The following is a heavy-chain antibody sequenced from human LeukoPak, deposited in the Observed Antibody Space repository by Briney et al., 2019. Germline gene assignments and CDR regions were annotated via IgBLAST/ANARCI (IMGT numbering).Heavy chain of an antibody. D-gene: IGHD1-26*01. CDR1: GDSFSSSSYF. V-gene: IGHV4-39*01. CDR2: ISSSGNT. J-gene: IGHJ4*02. CDR3: ARHYSGTYYRFDS. Sequence: PSETLSLTCTVSGDSFSSSSYFWDWIRQAPGKRLEWIGTISSSGNTYYNPSLKSRVTMSVDTSKNQFSLKLTSVTAADTTVYYCARHYSGTYYRFDSWGQGTLVTVSS.